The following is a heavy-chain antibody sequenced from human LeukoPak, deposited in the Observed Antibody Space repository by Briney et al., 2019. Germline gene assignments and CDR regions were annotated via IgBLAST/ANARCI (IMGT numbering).Heavy chain of an antibody. J-gene: IGHJ3*02. D-gene: IGHD4-17*01. CDR1: GFTFSSYW. V-gene: IGHV3-7*03. CDR3: ARDPTSDYGDYYAFDI. CDR2: IKQDGSEK. Sequence: HPGGSLRLSCAASGFTFSSYWMSWVRQAPGKGLEWVANIKQDGSEKYYVDSVKGRFTISRDNAKNSLYLQMNSLRAEDTAVYYCARDPTSDYGDYYAFDIWGQGTMVTVSS.